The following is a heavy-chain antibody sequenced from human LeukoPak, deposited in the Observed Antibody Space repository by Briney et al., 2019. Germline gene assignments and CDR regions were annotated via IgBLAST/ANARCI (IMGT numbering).Heavy chain of an antibody. V-gene: IGHV3-23*01. CDR3: ARDLGQYYDTSDNWFDP. J-gene: IGHJ5*02. CDR1: GFTFSNHG. Sequence: GGTLRLSCAASGFTFSNHGMNWVRQAPGKGLEWLSGVSPPGGGTYYADSVKGRFTISRDNAKNTLNRQMNSLRAEDTAVYYCARDLGQYYDTSDNWFDPWGQGTLVTVSS. D-gene: IGHD3-22*01. CDR2: VSPPGGGT.